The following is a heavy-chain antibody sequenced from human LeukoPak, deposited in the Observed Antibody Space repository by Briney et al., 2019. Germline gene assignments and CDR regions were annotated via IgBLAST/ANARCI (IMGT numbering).Heavy chain of an antibody. CDR2: IRSKIDGGTT. Sequence: PGGSLRLSCAASGFTFSNVWMAWVRQAPGKGLEWVGRIRSKIDGGTTGYAAPVKGRFTISRDDSKNTLYPQMNSLKIEDTAVYYCTTDLPPWGQGTLVTVSS. V-gene: IGHV3-15*01. J-gene: IGHJ5*02. CDR1: GFTFSNVW. CDR3: TTDLPP.